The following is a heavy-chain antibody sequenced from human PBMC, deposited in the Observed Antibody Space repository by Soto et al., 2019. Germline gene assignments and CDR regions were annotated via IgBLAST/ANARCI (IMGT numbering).Heavy chain of an antibody. J-gene: IGHJ4*02. D-gene: IGHD3-16*01. V-gene: IGHV4-59*01. CDR3: GRGLMHLDY. CDR1: GGSISSYY. Sequence: PSETLSLTCTVSGGSISSYYWSWIRQPPGKGLEWIGYIYYSGITNYNPSLKSRVTISVDSSKSQFSLNLSSVTAADTAIYYCGRGLMHLDYWGQGALVTVSS. CDR2: IYYSGIT.